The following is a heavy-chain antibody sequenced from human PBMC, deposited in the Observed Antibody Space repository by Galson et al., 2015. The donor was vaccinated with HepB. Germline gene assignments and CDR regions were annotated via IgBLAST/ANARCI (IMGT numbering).Heavy chain of an antibody. D-gene: IGHD2-8*01. CDR3: AREAGSDGPVY. J-gene: IGHJ4*02. CDR2: ISSSSTYI. V-gene: IGHV3-21*01. CDR1: GFTFSSYG. Sequence: SLRLSCAASGFTFSSYGMHWVRQAPGKGLEWVSSISSSSTYIYYTESVKGRFTISRDNAKNSLYLQMSGLRAEDTAVYYCAREAGSDGPVYWGQGTLVTVSS.